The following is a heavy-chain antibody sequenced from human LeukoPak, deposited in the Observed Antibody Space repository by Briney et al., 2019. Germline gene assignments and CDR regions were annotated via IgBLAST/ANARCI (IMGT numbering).Heavy chain of an antibody. CDR2: IYYSGST. CDR1: GGSISSYY. J-gene: IGHJ4*02. D-gene: IGHD3-10*01. V-gene: IGHV4-59*12. Sequence: SETLSLTCTVSGGSISSYYWSWIRQPPGKGLEWIGYIYYSGSTNYNPSLKSRVTMSVDTSKNQFSLKLSSVTAADTAVYYCARENVLLWFGESLAGYYFDYWGQGTLVTVSS. CDR3: ARENVLLWFGESLAGYYFDY.